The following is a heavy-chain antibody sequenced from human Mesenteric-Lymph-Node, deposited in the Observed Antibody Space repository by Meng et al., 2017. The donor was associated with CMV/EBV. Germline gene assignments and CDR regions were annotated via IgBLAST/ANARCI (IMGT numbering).Heavy chain of an antibody. D-gene: IGHD3-9*01. V-gene: IGHV1-2*06. CDR2: INPKTGGR. CDR3: ARDRDTDWYSPFDY. Sequence: QVQLMQSGAGVKKPGASVRVPCKASGYTLIDYYINGVRQAPGQGLEWMGRINPKTGGRSYAQNFQGRVTMTRDTSINTAYMEVNRLNSDDTAMYYCARDRDTDWYSPFDYWGPGTLVTVSS. J-gene: IGHJ4*02. CDR1: GYTLIDYY.